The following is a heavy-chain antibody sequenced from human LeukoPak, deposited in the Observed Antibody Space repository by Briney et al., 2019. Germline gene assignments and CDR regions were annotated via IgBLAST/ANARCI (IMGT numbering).Heavy chain of an antibody. CDR1: GGSISSGDHY. J-gene: IGHJ4*02. CDR3: ARDQPTGAGTDY. CDR2: IYYSGST. V-gene: IGHV4-30-4*08. D-gene: IGHD6-19*01. Sequence: PSQTLSLTCTVSGGSISSGDHYWSWIRQPPGKGLEWIGYIYYSGSTYYNPSLKSRVTISVDTSKNQFSLKLSSVTAADTAVYYCARDQPTGAGTDYWGQGTLVTVSS.